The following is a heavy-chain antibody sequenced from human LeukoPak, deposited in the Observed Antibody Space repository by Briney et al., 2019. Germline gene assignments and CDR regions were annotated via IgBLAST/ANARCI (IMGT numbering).Heavy chain of an antibody. CDR2: IYWDDDK. V-gene: IGHV2-5*02. J-gene: IGHJ5*01. Sequence: ESGPTLVKPTQTLTLTCSFSGFSLSTFGAGVGWIRQPPGQALEWLALIYWDDDKRYSPSLKTRLTITKDTSKNQVVLTMTNMDAVDTATYYCVHRQSRNMWYNWFDSWGQGTLVAVSS. D-gene: IGHD1-14*01. CDR3: VHRQSRNMWYNWFDS. CDR1: GFSLSTFGAG.